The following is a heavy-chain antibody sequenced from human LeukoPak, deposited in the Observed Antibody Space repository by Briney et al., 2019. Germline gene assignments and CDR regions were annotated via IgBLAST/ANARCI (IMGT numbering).Heavy chain of an antibody. J-gene: IGHJ4*02. Sequence: SGTLSLTCGVSGGSITNTNYWTWVRQPPGKGLEWIGEVNLQGSTNYNPSLMGRVAISVDTSENHISLQLTSVTAADTAVYYCAREGGFYRPLDYSGQGTLVTVSS. D-gene: IGHD3-3*01. CDR2: VNLQGST. V-gene: IGHV4-4*02. CDR1: GGSITNTNY. CDR3: AREGGFYRPLDY.